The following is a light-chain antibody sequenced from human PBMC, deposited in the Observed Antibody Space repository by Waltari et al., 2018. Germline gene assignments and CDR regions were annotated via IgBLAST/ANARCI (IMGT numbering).Light chain of an antibody. Sequence: DIQLTQSPSFLSVSVGDRVTITCRASQGISTYLAWYQQKPGKAPKLLISAASTLQTGVPSRFSGSGSGTEFTLTISSLQPGDFATYYCQQLNSLPRTFGQGTKVEIK. CDR2: AAS. J-gene: IGKJ1*01. CDR1: QGISTY. CDR3: QQLNSLPRT. V-gene: IGKV1-9*01.